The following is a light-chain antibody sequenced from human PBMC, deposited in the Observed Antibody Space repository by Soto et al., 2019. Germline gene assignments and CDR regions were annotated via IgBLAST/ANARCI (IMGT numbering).Light chain of an antibody. CDR1: SGSIVSNY. CDR3: QSYDSSNPWV. Sequence: NFMLTQPHSVSESPGQTVTISCTRSSGSIVSNYVQWYQQRPGSAPTTVIFEDNQRPSGVPDRFSGSIDSSSNSASLTISGLKTEDEADYYCQSYDSSNPWVFGGGTKLTVL. J-gene: IGLJ3*02. V-gene: IGLV6-57*03. CDR2: EDN.